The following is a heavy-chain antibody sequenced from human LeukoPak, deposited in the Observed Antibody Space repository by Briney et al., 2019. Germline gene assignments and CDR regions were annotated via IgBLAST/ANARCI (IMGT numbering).Heavy chain of an antibody. J-gene: IGHJ4*02. CDR2: IYHSGST. CDR3: ARRSGSGSYLDVIDY. V-gene: IGHV4-4*02. Sequence: PSETLSLTCAVSGGSISSSNWWSWVRQPPGKGLEWIGEIYHSGSTNYNPSLKSRVTISVDKSKNQFSLKLSSVTAADTAVYYCARRSGSGSYLDVIDYWGQGTLVTVSS. D-gene: IGHD3-10*01. CDR1: GGSISSSNW.